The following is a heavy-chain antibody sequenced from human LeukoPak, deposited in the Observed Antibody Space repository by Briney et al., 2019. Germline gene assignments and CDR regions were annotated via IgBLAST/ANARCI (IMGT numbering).Heavy chain of an antibody. CDR1: DDSISNYY. V-gene: IGHV4-4*07. CDR3: AREDYYNSGGYYLDY. D-gene: IGHD3-22*01. Sequence: SETLSLTCIVSDDSISNYYWSWIRQPAGKGLEWIGRVFVSGSTDYNPSLESRVNMSIDTSKNEISLKLSSMTAADTAVYFCAREDYYNSGGYYLDYWGQGTLVTVSS. CDR2: VFVSGST. J-gene: IGHJ4*02.